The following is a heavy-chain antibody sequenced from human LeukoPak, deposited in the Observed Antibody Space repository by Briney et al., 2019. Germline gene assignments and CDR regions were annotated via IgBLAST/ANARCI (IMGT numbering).Heavy chain of an antibody. V-gene: IGHV4-59*01. CDR2: IYYSGST. D-gene: IGHD6-13*01. CDR1: GGSISSYY. Sequence: SETLSLTCTVSGGSISSYYWSWIRQPPGKGLEWIGYIYYSGSTNYNPSLKSRVTISVDTSKNQFSLKLSSVTAADMAVYYCARIISYSSSWYGVEYWFDPWGQGTLVTVSS. CDR3: ARIISYSSSWYGVEYWFDP. J-gene: IGHJ5*02.